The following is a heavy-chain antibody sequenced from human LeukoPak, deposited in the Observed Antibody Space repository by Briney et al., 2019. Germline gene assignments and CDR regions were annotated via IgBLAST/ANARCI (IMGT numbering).Heavy chain of an antibody. J-gene: IGHJ6*03. CDR3: ARVSSSGWSYYYYYMDV. Sequence: SETLSLTCAVYGGSFSGYYWSWIRQPPGKGLEWIGEINHSGSTNYNPSLKSRVTISVDTSKNQFSLKLSSVTAADTAVYYCARVSSSGWSYYYYYMDVWGKGTTVTVSS. D-gene: IGHD6-19*01. CDR1: GGSFSGYY. V-gene: IGHV4-34*01. CDR2: INHSGST.